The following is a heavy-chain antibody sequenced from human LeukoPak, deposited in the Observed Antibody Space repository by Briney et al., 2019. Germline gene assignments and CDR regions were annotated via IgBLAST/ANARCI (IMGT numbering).Heavy chain of an antibody. CDR2: INPSGGPA. J-gene: IGHJ4*02. CDR3: AREAIFGVVREYYFDL. CDR1: GYTFTRYH. V-gene: IGHV1-46*01. D-gene: IGHD3-3*01. Sequence: GASVKVSCKASGYTFTRYHIHWVRQAPGQGLEWMGVINPSGGPATYAQKFQGRATLTRDTSTTTVYMEVNSLRSDDTAVYYCAREAIFGVVREYYFDLWGQGTLVTVS.